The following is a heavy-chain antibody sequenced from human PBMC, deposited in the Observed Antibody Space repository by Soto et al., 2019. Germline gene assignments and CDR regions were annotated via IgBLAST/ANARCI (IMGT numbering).Heavy chain of an antibody. Sequence: GESLKISCKGSGYSFTNYWIAWVRQMPGKGLEWMGNIYPGDSDTRYSPSFQSQVSISADKSIGTAYLQWSSLQASDTAIYYCARTRGYSYGFLPPDFDYWGQGTLVTVSS. J-gene: IGHJ4*02. CDR3: ARTRGYSYGFLPPDFDY. CDR2: IYPGDSDT. D-gene: IGHD5-18*01. CDR1: GYSFTNYW. V-gene: IGHV5-51*01.